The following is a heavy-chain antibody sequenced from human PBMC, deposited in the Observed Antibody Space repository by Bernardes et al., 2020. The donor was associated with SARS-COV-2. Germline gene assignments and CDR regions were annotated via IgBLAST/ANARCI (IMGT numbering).Heavy chain of an antibody. V-gene: IGHV3-48*02. CDR1: GFTFSSYS. D-gene: IGHD1-26*01. J-gene: IGHJ4*02. CDR2: ISSNSNTI. Sequence: LRLSCAASGFTFSSYSMNWVRQAPGKGLEWVSYISSNSNTIYNRDSVKGRFTISRDNAKNSLFLQMSSLRDEDTAVYYCVRDSGSNFDYWGQGTLVTVSA. CDR3: VRDSGSNFDY.